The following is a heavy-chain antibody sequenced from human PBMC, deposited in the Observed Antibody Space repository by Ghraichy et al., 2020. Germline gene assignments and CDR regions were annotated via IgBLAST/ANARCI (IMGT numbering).Heavy chain of an antibody. CDR2: IYHSGST. Sequence: TLSLTCAVSGGSISSGGYSWSWIRQPPGKGLEWIGYIYHSGSTYYNPSLKSRVTISVDRSKNQFSLKLSSVTAADTAVYYCAMRNYDILTGSRGANWFDPWGQGTLVTVSS. J-gene: IGHJ5*02. CDR1: GGSISSGGYS. D-gene: IGHD3-9*01. CDR3: AMRNYDILTGSRGANWFDP. V-gene: IGHV4-30-2*01.